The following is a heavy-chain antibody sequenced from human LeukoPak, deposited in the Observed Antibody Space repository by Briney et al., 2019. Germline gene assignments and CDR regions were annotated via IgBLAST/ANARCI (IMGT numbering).Heavy chain of an antibody. CDR1: GFTLSTYW. V-gene: IGHV3-7*01. J-gene: IGHJ4*02. D-gene: IGHD1-26*01. CDR3: ARDAGGSLDY. Sequence: GGSLRLSCAASGFTLSTYWMAWVRQAPGKGLEWVANIKGDESARHQADSVKGRFTISRDNAQNSVYLQMSSLRGDDTAVYYCARDAGGSLDYWGRGILVTVSS. CDR2: IKGDESAR.